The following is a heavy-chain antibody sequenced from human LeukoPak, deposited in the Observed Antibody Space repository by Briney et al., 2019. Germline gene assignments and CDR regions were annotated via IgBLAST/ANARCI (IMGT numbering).Heavy chain of an antibody. J-gene: IGHJ6*02. D-gene: IGHD2-2*01. CDR3: ARGYCSSTSCYGMDV. V-gene: IGHV1-2*02. CDR2: INPNSGGT. Sequence: GAPVKVSCKASGYTFTSNYMHWVRQAPGQGLEWMGWINPNSGGTNYAQKFQGRVTMTRDTSISTAYMELSRLRSDDTAVYYCARGYCSSTSCYGMDVWGQGTTVTVSS. CDR1: GYTFTSNY.